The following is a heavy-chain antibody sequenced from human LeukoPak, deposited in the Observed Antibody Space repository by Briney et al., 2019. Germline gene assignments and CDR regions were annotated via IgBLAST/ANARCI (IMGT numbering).Heavy chain of an antibody. V-gene: IGHV1-2*02. CDR3: ARAMGYDSSGYYYGY. CDR2: INPNSGGT. J-gene: IGHJ4*02. Sequence: ASVRVSCKASGYTFTDYYLHWVRQAPGHGLEWMGWINPNSGGTNYAQKFQGRVTMTRDTSITTAYMELNRLRSDDTAVYYCARAMGYDSSGYYYGYWGQGTLVTVSS. CDR1: GYTFTDYY. D-gene: IGHD3-22*01.